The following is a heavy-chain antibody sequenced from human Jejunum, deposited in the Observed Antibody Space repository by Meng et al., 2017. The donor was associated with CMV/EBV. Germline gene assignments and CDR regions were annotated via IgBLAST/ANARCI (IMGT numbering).Heavy chain of an antibody. D-gene: IGHD1-26*01. CDR2: ISISSFM. V-gene: IGHV3-21*01. CDR1: GFTFSNYR. J-gene: IGHJ4*02. CDR3: ARVFKGGNYFDY. Sequence: CAASGFTFSNYRMTWVRQAPGKGLEWVSSISISSFMYYADSVKGRFTISRDNAKNSLYLQMNSLRAEDTAVYYCARVFKGGNYFDYWGQGTQVTVSS.